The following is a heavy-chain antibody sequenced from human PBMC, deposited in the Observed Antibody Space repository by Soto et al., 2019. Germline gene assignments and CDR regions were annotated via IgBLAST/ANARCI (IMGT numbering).Heavy chain of an antibody. V-gene: IGHV3-66*01. J-gene: IGHJ6*02. CDR2: IHSGGDT. CDR1: GFAVSSNY. Sequence: EVQLVESGGDLVQPGGSLRLSCAASGFAVSSNYMTWVREAPGKGLEWVSVIHSGGDTHYADSVRGRFTISRDHSKNTLYLQMNSLRAEYTAVYYCARSRTGTTYGGMDVWGQGTTVTVSS. D-gene: IGHD1-7*01. CDR3: ARSRTGTTYGGMDV.